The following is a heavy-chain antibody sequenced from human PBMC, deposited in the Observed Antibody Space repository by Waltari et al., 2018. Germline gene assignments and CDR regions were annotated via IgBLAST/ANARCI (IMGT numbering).Heavy chain of an antibody. J-gene: IGHJ4*02. V-gene: IGHV4-39*07. D-gene: IGHD3-22*01. CDR2: VFYSGGT. CDR1: GGSIRSSGYY. Sequence: QVQLQESGPGLVKPSETLSLTCSVSGGSIRSSGYYRGWIRQPPGKGLEWIGCVFYSGGTYYNPTLKSRVTISLDTSKNQFSLKLNSVSAADTAVYYCARVQRGLYDSSSLDYWGQGTLVTVSS. CDR3: ARVQRGLYDSSSLDY.